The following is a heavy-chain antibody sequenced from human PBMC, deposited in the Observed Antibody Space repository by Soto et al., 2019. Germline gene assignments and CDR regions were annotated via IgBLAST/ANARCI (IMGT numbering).Heavy chain of an antibody. CDR3: ARDYADYNNWFDP. J-gene: IGHJ5*02. V-gene: IGHV4-59*01. CDR1: GGSISNYY. CDR2: IYYTGST. D-gene: IGHD4-17*01. Sequence: QVQLQESGPGLVKPSETLSLTCTVSGGSISNYYWSWIRQPPGKGLEWIGYIYYTGSTNYNPSLKTRVTLSVDTSKNQFSLKLSSVTAADTAVYYCARDYADYNNWFDPWGQGTLVTVSS.